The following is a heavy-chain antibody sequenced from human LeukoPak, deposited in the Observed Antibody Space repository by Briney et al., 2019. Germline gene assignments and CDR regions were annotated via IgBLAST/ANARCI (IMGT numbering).Heavy chain of an antibody. D-gene: IGHD3-22*01. CDR1: GGSISSSNW. V-gene: IGHV4-4*02. Sequence: SGTLSLTCAVSGGSISSSNWWSWVRQPPGKGLEWIGEINHSGSTNYNPSLKSRVTISVDTSKNQFSLKLSSVTAADTAVYYCARHKYYYDSSGSHPIQHWGQGTLVTVSS. CDR2: INHSGST. J-gene: IGHJ1*01. CDR3: ARHKYYYDSSGSHPIQH.